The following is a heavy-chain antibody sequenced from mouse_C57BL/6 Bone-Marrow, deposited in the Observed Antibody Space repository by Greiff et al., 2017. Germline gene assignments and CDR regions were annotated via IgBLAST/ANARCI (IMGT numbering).Heavy chain of an antibody. J-gene: IGHJ4*01. Sequence: VQLKESGGDLVKPGGSLKLSCAASGFTFSSYGMSWVRQTPDKRLEWVATISSGGSYTYYPASVKGRFTISRDNAKNTLYLQMSSLKSEDTAMYYCARRDYSYAMDYWGQGTSVTVSS. CDR3: ARRDYSYAMDY. D-gene: IGHD1-1*01. V-gene: IGHV5-6*01. CDR2: ISSGGSYT. CDR1: GFTFSSYG.